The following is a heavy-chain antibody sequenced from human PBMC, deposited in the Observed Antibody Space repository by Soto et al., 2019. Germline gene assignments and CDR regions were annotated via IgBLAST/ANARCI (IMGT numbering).Heavy chain of an antibody. V-gene: IGHV1-8*01. D-gene: IGHD2-21*02. CDR1: GYTFTSYD. CDR3: AWAYCGGDCYTNWFDP. Sequence: GASVKVSCKASGYTFTSYDINWVRQATGQGLEWMGWMNPNSGNTGYAQKFQGRVTMTRNTSISTAYMELSSLRSDDTAVYYCAWAYCGGDCYTNWFDPWGQGTLVTVSS. J-gene: IGHJ5*02. CDR2: MNPNSGNT.